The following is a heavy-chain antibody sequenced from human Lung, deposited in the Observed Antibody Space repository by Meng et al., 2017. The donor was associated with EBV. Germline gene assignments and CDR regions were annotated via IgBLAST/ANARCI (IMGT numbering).Heavy chain of an antibody. CDR1: EFTFSSYW. J-gene: IGHJ4*02. V-gene: IGHV3-74*03. D-gene: IGHD2/OR15-2a*01. Sequence: VRFVESGGLLVTRGGSLILSCAASEFTFSSYWMHWVRQAPGKGPVWVSRINEHGSITTYADSVNGRFTISRDNAKDTLYLQMNSLRDEDTAIYYCARDLVGEYDFWGQGTLVTVSS. CDR2: INEHGSIT. CDR3: ARDLVGEYDF.